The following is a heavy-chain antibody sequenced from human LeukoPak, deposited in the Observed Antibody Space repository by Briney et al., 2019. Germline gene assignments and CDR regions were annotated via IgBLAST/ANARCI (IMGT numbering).Heavy chain of an antibody. Sequence: ASVKVSCKASGYTFTGYYMHWVRQAPGQGLEWMGWINPNSGGTNYAQKFQGRVTMTRDTSISTAYMELSRLRSDDTAVYYCARDGNIDIVVVPAAIYYYYYMDVWGKGTTVTVSS. CDR3: ARDGNIDIVVVPAAIYYYYYMDV. V-gene: IGHV1-2*02. D-gene: IGHD2-2*01. CDR2: INPNSGGT. J-gene: IGHJ6*03. CDR1: GYTFTGYY.